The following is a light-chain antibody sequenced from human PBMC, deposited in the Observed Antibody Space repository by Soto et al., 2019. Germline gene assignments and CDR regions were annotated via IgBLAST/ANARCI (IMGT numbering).Light chain of an antibody. CDR2: AAS. CDR1: HSISSW. Sequence: DIQMTQSPSTLSASEEDRVTITCRASHSISSWLAWYQQKPGKAPNLLIYAASTLESGVPSRFSGSGSGTEFTLTICSLQPDDFATYYCQQSYSTPQTFGPGTKVDI. J-gene: IGKJ3*01. V-gene: IGKV1-5*01. CDR3: QQSYSTPQT.